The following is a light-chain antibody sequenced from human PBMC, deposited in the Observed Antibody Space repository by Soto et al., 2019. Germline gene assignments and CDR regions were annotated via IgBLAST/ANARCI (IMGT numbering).Light chain of an antibody. J-gene: IGKJ2*01. Sequence: DVVLTQSPLSLPVTLGQPASISCRSSQSLMYSATRERLDWFQQRPGQSSGRLIHGVCNRDSGVPDRFSGSGSGTDFTLDISRVEAEDIAVYYCFQCTLAPHTFGQGTSLEIK. V-gene: IGKV2-30*01. CDR2: GVC. CDR1: QSLMYSATRER. CDR3: FQCTLAPHT.